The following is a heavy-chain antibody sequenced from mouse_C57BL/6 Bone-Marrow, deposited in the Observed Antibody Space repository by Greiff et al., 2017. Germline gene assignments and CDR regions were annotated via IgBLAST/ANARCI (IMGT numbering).Heavy chain of an antibody. V-gene: IGHV14-1*01. D-gene: IGHD2-4*01. CDR2: SDPEDGDT. CDR1: GFNITDYY. J-gene: IGHJ2*01. CDR3: TVRLRYYFDY. Sequence: EVKVVESGAELVRPGASVKLSCTASGFNITDYYMHWVKQRPEQGLEWIGRSDPEDGDTDYAPKFQGKATMTADTSSNTAYLQLSSLTSEDTAVYYCTVRLRYYFDYWGQGTTLTVSS.